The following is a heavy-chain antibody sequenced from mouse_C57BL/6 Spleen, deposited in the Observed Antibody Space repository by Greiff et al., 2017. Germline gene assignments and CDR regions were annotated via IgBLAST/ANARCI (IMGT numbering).Heavy chain of an antibody. CDR3: ARGGSSGSPYY. CDR1: GYTFTDYY. Sequence: QVQLKQSGAELVKPGASVKISCKASGYTFTDYYINWVKQRPGQGLEWIGKIGPGSGSTYYNEKFKGKATLTSDKSSSTAYMQLSSLTAEDSAIYFGARGGSSGSPYYWGQGTTLTVSS. J-gene: IGHJ2*01. V-gene: IGHV1-77*01. CDR2: IGPGSGST. D-gene: IGHD3-2*02.